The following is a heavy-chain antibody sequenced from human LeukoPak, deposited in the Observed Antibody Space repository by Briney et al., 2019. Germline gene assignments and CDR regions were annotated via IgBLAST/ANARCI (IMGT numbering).Heavy chain of an antibody. CDR2: VNSASGYI. Sequence: GGSLRLSCAASGFTFSSYNLNWVRQAPGKGLEWVSFVNSASGYIYYADSVKGRFTISRDNAKNSLYLQMNSLRAEDTAVYYCARGALTGTTEHYVDVWGKGTTVTVSS. D-gene: IGHD1-7*01. V-gene: IGHV3-21*06. J-gene: IGHJ6*03. CDR3: ARGALTGTTEHYVDV. CDR1: GFTFSSYN.